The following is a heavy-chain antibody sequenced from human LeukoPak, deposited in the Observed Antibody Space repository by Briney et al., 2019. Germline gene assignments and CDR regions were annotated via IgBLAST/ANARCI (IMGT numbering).Heavy chain of an antibody. CDR2: INPNSGGT. CDR3: ARAGYCSGGSCYPNFDY. J-gene: IGHJ4*02. Sequence: ASVKVSCKASGYTFTGYYMHWVRQAPGQGREWMGRINPNSGGTNYAQKFQGRVTMTRDTTISTAYMELSRLRSDDTAVYYCARAGYCSGGSCYPNFDYWGQGTLVTVSS. D-gene: IGHD2-15*01. V-gene: IGHV1-2*06. CDR1: GYTFTGYY.